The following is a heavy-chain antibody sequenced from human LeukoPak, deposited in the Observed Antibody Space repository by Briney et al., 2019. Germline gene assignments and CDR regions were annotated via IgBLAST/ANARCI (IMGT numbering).Heavy chain of an antibody. CDR1: GGSFSGYY. CDR2: INHSGST. J-gene: IGHJ4*02. CDR3: ARDKGSSGLDY. D-gene: IGHD6-25*01. Sequence: SETLSLTCAVYGGSFSGYYWSWIRQPPGKGLEWIGEINHSGSTNYNPSLTSRVTISVDTSKNQFSLKLSSVTAADTAVYYCARDKGSSGLDYWGQGTLVTVSS. V-gene: IGHV4-34*01.